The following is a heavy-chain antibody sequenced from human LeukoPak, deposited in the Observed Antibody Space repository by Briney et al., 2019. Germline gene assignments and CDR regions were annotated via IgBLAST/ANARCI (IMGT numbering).Heavy chain of an antibody. V-gene: IGHV3-20*04. CDR3: ARDHRYYYDSSGYDAFDI. Sequence: GGSLRLPCAASGFTFDDYGMSWVRQAPGKGLEWVSGINWNGGSTGYADSVKGRFTISRDNAKNSLYLQMNSLRAEDTALYYCARDHRYYYDSSGYDAFDIWGQGTMVTVSS. D-gene: IGHD3-22*01. CDR1: GFTFDDYG. CDR2: INWNGGST. J-gene: IGHJ3*02.